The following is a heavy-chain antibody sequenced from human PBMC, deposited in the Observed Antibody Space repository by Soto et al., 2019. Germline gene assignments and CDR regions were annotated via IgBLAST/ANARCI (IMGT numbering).Heavy chain of an antibody. Sequence: EVQLVESGGGLVQPGGSLRLSCAASGFTFSSYSMKWVRQAPGKGLEWVSYISSSSSTIYYADSVKGRFTISRDNAKNSLYLQMKSLRAEDTAVYYCARVVATPWNYYMDVWGKGTTVTVSS. D-gene: IGHD5-12*01. CDR3: ARVVATPWNYYMDV. CDR1: GFTFSSYS. CDR2: ISSSSSTI. J-gene: IGHJ6*03. V-gene: IGHV3-48*01.